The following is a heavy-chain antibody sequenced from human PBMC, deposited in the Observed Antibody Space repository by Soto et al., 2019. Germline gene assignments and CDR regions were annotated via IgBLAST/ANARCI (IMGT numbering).Heavy chain of an antibody. CDR3: ARAVSIQVPAPLGS. V-gene: IGHV1-69*08. CDR1: GGTFSSYT. J-gene: IGHJ5*02. CDR2: IVPILDKT. Sequence: QVQLVQSGAEVKKPGSSVKVPCKVSGGTFSSYTITWVRQAPGQGLEWMGRIVPILDKTNYAPEFQGRLTITADKSSTTAFMELSGRRVEDSAIYYCARAVSIQVPAPLGSWGQGTLVTVSS. D-gene: IGHD2-2*01.